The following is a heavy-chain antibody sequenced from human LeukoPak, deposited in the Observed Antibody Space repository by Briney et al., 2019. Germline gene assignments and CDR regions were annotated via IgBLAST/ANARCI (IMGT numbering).Heavy chain of an antibody. V-gene: IGHV4-30-4*01. J-gene: IGHJ5*02. CDR2: MYYSGST. CDR3: ARPYYYDSRIDP. CDR1: GGSSSSGDYY. D-gene: IGHD3-22*01. Sequence: SQTLSLTCTVSGGSSSSGDYYWSWIRQPPGKGLEWIAYMYYSGSTYYNPSLKSRVTMSADTSKNQLSLKLSSVTAADTAVYYCARPYYYDSRIDPWGQGILVTVSS.